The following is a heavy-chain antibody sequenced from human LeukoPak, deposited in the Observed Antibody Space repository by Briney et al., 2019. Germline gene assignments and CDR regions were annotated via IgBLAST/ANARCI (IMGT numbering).Heavy chain of an antibody. V-gene: IGHV3-23*01. CDR2: ISGSGGST. Sequence: GGSLRLSCAASGFTFSSYAMSWVRQAPGKGLEWVSAISGSGGSTYYADSVKGRFTISRDNAKNSLHLQMNSLRAEDTAVYYCARDGVVVTAISGWYFDLWGRGTLVTVSS. CDR3: ARDGVVVTAISGWYFDL. CDR1: GFTFSSYA. J-gene: IGHJ2*01. D-gene: IGHD2-21*02.